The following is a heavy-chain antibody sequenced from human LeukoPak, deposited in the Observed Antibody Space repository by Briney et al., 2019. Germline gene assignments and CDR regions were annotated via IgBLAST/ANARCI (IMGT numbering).Heavy chain of an antibody. CDR3: ASFGAGYGSGSYYYYGMDV. CDR1: GYTFTSYG. Sequence: ASVKVSCKASGYTFTSYGISWVRQAPGQGLEWMGWISAYNGNTNYAQKLQGRVTMTTDTFTSTAYMELRSLRSDDTAVYYCASFGAGYGSGSYYYYGMDVWGQGTTVTVSS. CDR2: ISAYNGNT. J-gene: IGHJ6*02. D-gene: IGHD3-10*01. V-gene: IGHV1-18*01.